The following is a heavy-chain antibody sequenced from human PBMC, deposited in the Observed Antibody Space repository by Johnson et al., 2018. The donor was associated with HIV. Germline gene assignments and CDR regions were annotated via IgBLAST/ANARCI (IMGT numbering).Heavy chain of an antibody. J-gene: IGHJ3*02. Sequence: MLLVESGGGLVQPGGSLRLSCAASGFTLSIHWMSWVRQAPWKGLVWASGINGNAGSTGYADSVTGRFTISRDNSKNTLYLQMNSLRAEDTAVYYCAKLGEGRWPRAAAFDIWGQGTMVTVSS. CDR3: AKLGEGRWPRAAAFDI. D-gene: IGHD3-10*01. V-gene: IGHV3-23*04. CDR2: INGNAGST. CDR1: GFTLSIHW.